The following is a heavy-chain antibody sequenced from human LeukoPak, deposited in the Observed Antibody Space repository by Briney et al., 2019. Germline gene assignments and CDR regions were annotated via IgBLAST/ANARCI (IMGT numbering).Heavy chain of an antibody. CDR3: ARGAMVRGATHFDY. CDR1: GGSISSGDYY. J-gene: IGHJ4*02. CDR2: IYYSGST. V-gene: IGHV4-30-4*01. Sequence: PSQTLSLTCTVSGGSISSGDYYWSWIRQPPGKGLEWIGYIYYSGSTYYNPSLKSRVTISVDASKNQFSLKLSSVTAADTAVYYCARGAMVRGATHFDYWGQGTLVTVSS. D-gene: IGHD3-10*01.